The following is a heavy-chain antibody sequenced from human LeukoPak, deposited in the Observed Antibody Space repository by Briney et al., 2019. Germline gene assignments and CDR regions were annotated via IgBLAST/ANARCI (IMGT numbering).Heavy chain of an antibody. CDR2: TYYRSKWYN. V-gene: IGHV6-1*01. CDR1: GDSVSNNIAA. J-gene: IGHJ6*04. D-gene: IGHD6-13*01. Sequence: SPNLSLTCVLSGDSVSNNIAAWNWIRQSPSRGLEWLGRTYYRSKWYNDYAVSVESRITINPDTSKNQFSLQLNSVTPEDTAVYYCARDVTAGAGAVGMAVWGKGTTVTVSS. CDR3: ARDVTAGAGAVGMAV.